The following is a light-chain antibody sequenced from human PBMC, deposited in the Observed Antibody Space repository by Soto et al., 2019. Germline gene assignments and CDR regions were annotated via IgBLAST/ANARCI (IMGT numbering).Light chain of an antibody. CDR3: CSYAGSYTAWV. J-gene: IGLJ3*02. CDR2: DVS. CDR1: SSDVGDYNY. V-gene: IGLV2-11*01. Sequence: QSVLTQPRSVSGSPGQSVTISCTGTSSDVGDYNYVSWYQQHPGKAPKLMIYDVSKRPSGVPDRFSGSKSGNTASLTISGLQAEDEADYYCCSYAGSYTAWVFGGGTQLTVL.